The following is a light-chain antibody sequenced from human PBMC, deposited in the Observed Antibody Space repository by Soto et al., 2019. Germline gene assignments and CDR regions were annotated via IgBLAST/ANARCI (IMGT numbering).Light chain of an antibody. Sequence: DIQMTQSPSTLSASVGDRVTITCRASQSIGRFLAWYQHQPGKAPKLLIYDASTLESGVPSRFSGTGSGTEFTFSITSLQPEDFGTYYCQQCYMGWTLGQGTRWIS. CDR1: QSIGRF. CDR2: DAS. J-gene: IGKJ1*01. CDR3: QQCYMGWT. V-gene: IGKV1-5*01.